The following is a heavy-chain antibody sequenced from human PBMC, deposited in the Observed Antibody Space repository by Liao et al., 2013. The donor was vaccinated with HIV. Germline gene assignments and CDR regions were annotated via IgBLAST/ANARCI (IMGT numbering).Heavy chain of an antibody. J-gene: IGHJ4*02. CDR1: GGSISSYY. Sequence: QVQLQESGPGLVKPSETLSLTCTVSGGSISSYYWSWIRQPAGKGLEWIGRIYSSGSANYNPSLKSRVTMSVDTSKNQFSLKLSSVTAADTAVYYCAGSGYSGHDILFDYWGQGTLVTVSS. V-gene: IGHV4-4*07. CDR2: IYSSGSA. CDR3: AGSGYSGHDILFDY. D-gene: IGHD5-12*01.